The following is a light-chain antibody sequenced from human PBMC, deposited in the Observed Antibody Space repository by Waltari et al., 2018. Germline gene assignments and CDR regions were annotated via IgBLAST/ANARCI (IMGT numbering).Light chain of an antibody. J-gene: IGLJ2*01. CDR2: RNN. CDR1: SSNIGSNT. V-gene: IGLV1-44*01. CDR3: QSFDNMLSGGVV. Sequence: QSVLTQPPSASGTPGQRVTISCSGSSSNIGSNTVNWYQQLPGTAPKLLIYRNNPRPSGVPDRFSGSKSGTSASLASSGLQSDDEADYFCQSFDNMLSGGVVFGGGTKLAVL.